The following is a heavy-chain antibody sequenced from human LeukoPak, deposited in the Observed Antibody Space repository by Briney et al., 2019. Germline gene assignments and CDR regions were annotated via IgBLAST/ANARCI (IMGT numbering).Heavy chain of an antibody. CDR1: GGSFSGYY. CDR2: INHSGST. V-gene: IGHV4-34*01. CDR3: ARGDNSGYRY. D-gene: IGHD3-22*01. J-gene: IGHJ4*02. Sequence: PSETLSRTCAVYGGSFSGYYWSWIRQPPGKGLEWIGEINHSGSTNYNPSLKSRVTISVDTSKNQFSLKLSSVTAADTAVYYCARGDNSGYRYWGQGTLVTVSS.